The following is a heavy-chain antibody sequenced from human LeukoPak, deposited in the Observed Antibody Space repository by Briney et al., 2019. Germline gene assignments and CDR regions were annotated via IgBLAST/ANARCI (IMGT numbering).Heavy chain of an antibody. J-gene: IGHJ3*01. Sequence: PGRSLRLSCAASGFSFSSYAMHWVRQAPGKGLEWVAVISYDGSNKYYADSVKGRFTISRDNSKTTLYLQMNSLRVDDTAVYHCAGGSYKGEAFDLWGQGTLVTVSS. CDR3: AGGSYKGEAFDL. D-gene: IGHD1-26*01. V-gene: IGHV3-30-3*01. CDR1: GFSFSSYA. CDR2: ISYDGSNK.